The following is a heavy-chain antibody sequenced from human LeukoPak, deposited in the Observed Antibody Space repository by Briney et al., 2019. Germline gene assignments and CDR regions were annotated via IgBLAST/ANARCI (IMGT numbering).Heavy chain of an antibody. CDR2: IIPILGIA. Sequence: SVKVSCKASGGTFSSYAISWVRQAPGQGLEWMGRIIPILGIANYAQKFQGRVTITADKSTSTAYMELSGLRSEDTAVYYCARVGDGMSNDYWGQGTLVTVSS. V-gene: IGHV1-69*04. D-gene: IGHD1-1*01. CDR1: GGTFSSYA. CDR3: ARVGDGMSNDY. J-gene: IGHJ4*02.